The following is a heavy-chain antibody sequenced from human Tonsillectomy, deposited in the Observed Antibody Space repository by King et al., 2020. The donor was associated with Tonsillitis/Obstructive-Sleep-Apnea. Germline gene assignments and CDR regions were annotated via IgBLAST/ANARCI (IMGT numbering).Heavy chain of an antibody. CDR3: AREGIVLMVYGGWFDP. V-gene: IGHV3-30*04. Sequence: VQLVESGGGVVQPGRSLRLSCAASGFTFSSYTMHWVRQAPGKGLEWVAVISYDGSNKHYADSVKGRFTISRDNSKNTLYLQMSSLRAEDTAVYYCAREGIVLMVYGGWFDPWGQGTLVTVAS. CDR1: GFTFSSYT. CDR2: ISYDGSNK. D-gene: IGHD2-8*01. J-gene: IGHJ5*02.